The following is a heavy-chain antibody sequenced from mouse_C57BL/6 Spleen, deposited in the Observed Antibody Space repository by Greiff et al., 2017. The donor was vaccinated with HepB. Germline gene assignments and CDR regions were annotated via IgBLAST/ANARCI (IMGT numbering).Heavy chain of an antibody. CDR3: AREGSTTVDY. D-gene: IGHD1-1*01. J-gene: IGHJ2*01. V-gene: IGHV5-4*01. Sequence: EVQLVESGGGLVKPGGSLKLSCAASGFTFSSYAMSWVRQTPEKRLEWVATISDGGSYTYYPDNVKGRFTISRDNAKNNLDLQMSHLKSEDTAMYYCAREGSTTVDYWGQGTTLTVSS. CDR1: GFTFSSYA. CDR2: ISDGGSYT.